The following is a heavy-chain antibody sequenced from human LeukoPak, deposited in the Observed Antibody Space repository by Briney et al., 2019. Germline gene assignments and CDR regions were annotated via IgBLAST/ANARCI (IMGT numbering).Heavy chain of an antibody. CDR2: ISSRGSTI. CDR1: GFTFSTYT. V-gene: IGHV3-48*04. D-gene: IGHD3-10*02. Sequence: PGGSLRLSCAASGFTFSTYTMNWVRQAPGKGLEWVSYISSRGSTIYYADSVKGRFTISRDNAKNSLYLQMNSLRAEDTAVYYCAELGITMIGGVWGKGTTVTISS. J-gene: IGHJ6*04. CDR3: AELGITMIGGV.